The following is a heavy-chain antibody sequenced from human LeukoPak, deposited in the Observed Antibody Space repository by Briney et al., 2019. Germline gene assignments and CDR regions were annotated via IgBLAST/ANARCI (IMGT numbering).Heavy chain of an antibody. D-gene: IGHD6-19*01. CDR3: ARYSSGWYNALYYFDY. J-gene: IGHJ4*02. CDR2: IYYSGST. CDR1: GGCISSDY. V-gene: IGHV4-59*01. Sequence: SETLSLTCTVSGGCISSDYWSWIRQPPGKGLEWIGYIYYSGSTNYNPSLKSRVTISVDTSKNQFSLKLSSVTAADTAVYYCARYSSGWYNALYYFDYWGQGTLVTVSS.